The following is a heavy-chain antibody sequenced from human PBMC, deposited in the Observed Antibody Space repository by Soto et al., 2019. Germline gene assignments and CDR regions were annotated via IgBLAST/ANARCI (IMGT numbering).Heavy chain of an antibody. D-gene: IGHD1-26*01. CDR3: ARDSLYSGCFDI. J-gene: IGHJ3*02. Sequence: ASVKVSCKASGYTFTSYDINWVRQATGQGLEWMGWMNPNSGNTGYAQKFQGRVTMTRNTSISTAYMELSSLRSEDTAVYYCARDSLYSGCFDIWGQGTMVTVS. V-gene: IGHV1-8*01. CDR1: GYTFTSYD. CDR2: MNPNSGNT.